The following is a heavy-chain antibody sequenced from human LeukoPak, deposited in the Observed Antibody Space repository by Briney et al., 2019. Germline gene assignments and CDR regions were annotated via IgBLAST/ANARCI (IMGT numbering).Heavy chain of an antibody. Sequence: PSETLSLTCTVSGGSIRSYYWSWIRQSPGKGLEWIGYIYYSGSTNYNPSLKSRVTISVDTSKSQFSLRLSSVTAADTALYYCASVDKAKLYFDFWGQGTLVTVSS. CDR3: ASVDKAKLYFDF. V-gene: IGHV4-59*08. D-gene: IGHD5-18*01. CDR1: GGSIRSYY. CDR2: IYYSGST. J-gene: IGHJ4*02.